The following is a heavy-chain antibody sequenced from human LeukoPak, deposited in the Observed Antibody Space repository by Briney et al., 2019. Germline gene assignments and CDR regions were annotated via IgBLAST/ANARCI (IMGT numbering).Heavy chain of an antibody. CDR1: GFTFSSYS. J-gene: IGHJ3*02. CDR3: ARDAYYYDSSGYLTDSGAFDI. CDR2: ISSSSSTT. D-gene: IGHD3-22*01. Sequence: GGSLRLSCAASGFTFSSYSMNWVRQAPGKGLEWVSYISSSSSTTYYADSVKGRFTISRDNAKNSLYLQMNSLRAEDTAVYYCARDAYYYDSSGYLTDSGAFDIWGQGTMVTVSS. V-gene: IGHV3-48*01.